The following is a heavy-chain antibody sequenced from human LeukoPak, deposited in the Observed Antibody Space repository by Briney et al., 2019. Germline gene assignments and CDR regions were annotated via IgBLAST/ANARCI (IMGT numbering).Heavy chain of an antibody. D-gene: IGHD4-23*01. CDR2: ISRSSSTI. V-gene: IGHV3-48*02. J-gene: IGHJ4*02. CDR1: GFTFSRNW. Sequence: PGGSLRLSCAASGFTFSRNWMSWVRQAPGKGLEWVSYISRSSSTIYYADSVKGRFTISRDNAKNSLYLQMNSLRDEDTAVYYCARDGDGGLGSDYWGQGTLVTV. CDR3: ARDGDGGLGSDY.